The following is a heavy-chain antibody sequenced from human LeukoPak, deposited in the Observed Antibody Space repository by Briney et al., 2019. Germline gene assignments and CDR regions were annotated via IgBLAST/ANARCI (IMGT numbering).Heavy chain of an antibody. CDR3: TRDRIAYLDRAVFDY. D-gene: IGHD3-9*01. V-gene: IGHV3-49*04. J-gene: IGHJ4*02. CDR2: IRSKAYGGTT. CDR1: GFTFGDYA. Sequence: PGGSLRLSCTASGFTFGDYAMSWVRQAPGKGLEWVGFIRSKAYGGTTEYAASVKGRFTISRDDSKSIAYLQMNSLKTEDTAVYYCTRDRIAYLDRAVFDYWGQGTLVTVSS.